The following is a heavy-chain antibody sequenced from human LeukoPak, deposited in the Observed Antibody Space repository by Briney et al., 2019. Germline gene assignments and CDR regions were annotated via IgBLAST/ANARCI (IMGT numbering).Heavy chain of an antibody. J-gene: IGHJ4*02. CDR3: ARYHYGSGVFDY. V-gene: IGHV4-59*01. D-gene: IGHD3-10*01. CDR1: GGSISSYY. CDR2: IYYSGST. Sequence: SETLSLTCTVSGGSISSYYRSWIRQPPGKGLEWIGYIYYSGSTNYNPSLKSRVTISVDTSKNQFSLKLSSVTAADTAVYYCARYHYGSGVFDYWGQGTLVTVSS.